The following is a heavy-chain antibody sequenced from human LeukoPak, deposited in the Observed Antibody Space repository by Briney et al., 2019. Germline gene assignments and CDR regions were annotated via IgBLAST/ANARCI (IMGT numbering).Heavy chain of an antibody. CDR1: GYTFTSYG. J-gene: IGHJ3*02. V-gene: IGHV1-18*01. D-gene: IGHD6-19*01. CDR3: VRGHLVGGWFKYDAFDI. Sequence: ASVKVSCKASGYTFTSYGLSWVRQAPGQGLEWMGWISAYNANTNYAQKLQGRVTMTTDTSTSTAYMELRSLRSDDTAVYYCVRGHLVGGWFKYDAFDIWGQGTMVSVSS. CDR2: ISAYNANT.